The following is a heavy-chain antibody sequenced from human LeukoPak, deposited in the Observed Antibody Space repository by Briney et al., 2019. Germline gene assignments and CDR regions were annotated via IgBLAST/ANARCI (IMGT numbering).Heavy chain of an antibody. V-gene: IGHV3-33*08. CDR1: GFTFSSYW. CDR3: ARDFD. J-gene: IGHJ4*02. D-gene: IGHD3-3*01. Sequence: GGSLRLSCAASGFTFSSYWMHWVRQAPGKGLEWVAVIWYDASDRYYADSVKGRFTISRDNSKNTLFLQMNSLRDDDTAVYYCARDFDWGQGTRVTVSS. CDR2: IWYDASDR.